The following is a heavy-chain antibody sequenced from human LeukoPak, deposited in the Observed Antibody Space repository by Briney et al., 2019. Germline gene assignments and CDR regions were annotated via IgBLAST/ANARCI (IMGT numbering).Heavy chain of an antibody. CDR2: IYYSGST. J-gene: IGHJ3*02. CDR3: ARGYDILTGLLDAFDI. Sequence: SETLSLTCTVSGGSISSYYWSWIRQPPGKGLEWIGYIYYSGSTNYNPSLKSRVTISVDTSKNQFSLKLSSVTAADTAVYYCARGYDILTGLLDAFDIWGRGTMVTVSS. CDR1: GGSISSYY. D-gene: IGHD3-9*01. V-gene: IGHV4-59*01.